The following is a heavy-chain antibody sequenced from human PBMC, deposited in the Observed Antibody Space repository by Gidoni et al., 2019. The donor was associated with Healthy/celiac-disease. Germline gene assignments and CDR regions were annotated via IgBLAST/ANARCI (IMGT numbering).Heavy chain of an antibody. CDR1: VYTFTSYA. J-gene: IGHJ4*02. CDR2: INAGNGNT. D-gene: IGHD3-16*01. CDR3: ARDLGMGFFDY. Sequence: QVQLVQSGAEVKKPGASVKVSCKASVYTFTSYAMHWVRQAPGQRLEWMGWINAGNGNTKYSQKFQGRVTITRDTSASTAYMELSSLRSEDTAVYYCARDLGMGFFDYWGQGTLVTVSS. V-gene: IGHV1-3*01.